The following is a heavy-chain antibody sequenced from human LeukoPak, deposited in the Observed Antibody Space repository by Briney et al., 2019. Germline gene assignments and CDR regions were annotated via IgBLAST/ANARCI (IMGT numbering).Heavy chain of an antibody. D-gene: IGHD6-19*01. J-gene: IGHJ5*02. CDR1: GFTLRSLS. Sequence: PGGPLRLSCAASGFTLRSLSMNWARQPQGKGLEWVSSISSSSSYIYYADSVKGRFTISRDNAKNSLYLQMNSLRAEDTAVYYCARDPVAPAWGQGTLVTVSS. CDR3: ARDPVAPA. V-gene: IGHV3-21*01. CDR2: ISSSSSYI.